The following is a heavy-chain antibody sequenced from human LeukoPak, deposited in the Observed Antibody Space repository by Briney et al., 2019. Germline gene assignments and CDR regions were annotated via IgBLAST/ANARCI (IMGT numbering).Heavy chain of an antibody. CDR1: GFTFSSYW. D-gene: IGHD5-24*01. J-gene: IGHJ3*02. CDR3: AREGDGYNDAFDI. V-gene: IGHV3-74*01. Sequence: GGSLRLSCAASGFTFSSYWMHWVRQAPGKGLVWVSRINNDGSSTNYADSVKGRFTISRDNAKNTLYLQMHSLRAEDTAVYYCAREGDGYNDAFDIWGQGTMVTVSS. CDR2: INNDGSST.